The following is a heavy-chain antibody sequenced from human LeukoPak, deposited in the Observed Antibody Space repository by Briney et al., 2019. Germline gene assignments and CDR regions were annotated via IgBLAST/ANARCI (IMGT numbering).Heavy chain of an antibody. CDR1: GFTFDDYA. CDR3: AKDPFTSGANWFDP. J-gene: IGHJ5*02. CDR2: ISWNSGSI. D-gene: IGHD1-26*01. Sequence: PGGSLRLSCAASGFTFDDYAMHWVRQAPGKGLEWVSGISWNSGSIGYADSVKGRFTISRDNAKNSLYLQMNSLRAEDTALYYCAKDPFTSGANWFDPWGQGTLVTVSS. V-gene: IGHV3-9*01.